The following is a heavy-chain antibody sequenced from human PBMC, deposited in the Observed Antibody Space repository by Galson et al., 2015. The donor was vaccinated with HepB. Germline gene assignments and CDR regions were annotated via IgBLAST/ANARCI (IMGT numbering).Heavy chain of an antibody. Sequence: SLRLSCAASGLTFSSYAMHWVRQAPGKGLEWVAVISYDGSNKYYADSVKGRFTISRDNSKNTLYLQMNSLRAEDTAVYYCARDPHPLYCTNGVCYPLYFDYWGQGTLVTVSS. D-gene: IGHD2-8*01. V-gene: IGHV3-30*04. J-gene: IGHJ4*02. CDR1: GLTFSSYA. CDR2: ISYDGSNK. CDR3: ARDPHPLYCTNGVCYPLYFDY.